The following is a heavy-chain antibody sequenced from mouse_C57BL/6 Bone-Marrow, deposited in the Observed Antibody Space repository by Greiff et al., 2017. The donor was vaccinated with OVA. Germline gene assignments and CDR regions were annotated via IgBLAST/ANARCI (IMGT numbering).Heavy chain of an antibody. Sequence: VQLQQPGAELVKPGASVKLSCKASGYTFTSYWMHWVKQRPGHGLEWIGMIHPNSGSTTYNEKFKSKATLTVDKSSSTAYMQLSSLTSEDAAVYYCARSELGRDAMDYWGQGTSVTVSS. J-gene: IGHJ4*01. CDR3: ARSELGRDAMDY. CDR2: IHPNSGST. CDR1: GYTFTSYW. V-gene: IGHV1-64*01. D-gene: IGHD4-1*01.